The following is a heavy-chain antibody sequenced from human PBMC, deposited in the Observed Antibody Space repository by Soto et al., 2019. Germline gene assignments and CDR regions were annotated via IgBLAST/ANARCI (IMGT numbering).Heavy chain of an antibody. CDR2: INPSGDTT. J-gene: IGHJ4*02. CDR1: GYTFNADS. CDR3: ARDWALDY. V-gene: IGHV1-46*02. D-gene: IGHD7-27*01. Sequence: ASVKVSCKAAGYTFNADSVHWVRQAPGQRLEWMGMINPSGDTTTYAQNFQGRVTMTRDTSTTTVYMELSGLRSEDTAVYYCARDWALDYWGQGTLVTVSS.